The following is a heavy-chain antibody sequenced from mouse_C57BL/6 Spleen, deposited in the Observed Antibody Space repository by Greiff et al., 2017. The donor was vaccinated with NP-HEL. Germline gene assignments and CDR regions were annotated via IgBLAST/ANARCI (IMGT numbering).Heavy chain of an antibody. J-gene: IGHJ4*01. V-gene: IGHV1-54*01. CDR2: INPGSGGT. D-gene: IGHD2-1*01. CDR3: ARSRGYGNYGAMDY. Sequence: VQRVESGAELVRPGTSVKVSCKASGYAFTNYLIEWVKQRPGQGLEWIGVINPGSGGTNYNEKFKGKATLTAEKSSSTAYMQLSSLTSEDSAVYFCARSRGYGNYGAMDYWGQGTSVTVSS. CDR1: GYAFTNYL.